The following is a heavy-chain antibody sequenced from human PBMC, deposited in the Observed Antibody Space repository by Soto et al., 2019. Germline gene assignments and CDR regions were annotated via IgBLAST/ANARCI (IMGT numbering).Heavy chain of an antibody. D-gene: IGHD2-21*02. Sequence: AXVSLRLSCAASGFTFSNAWMSWVRQAPGKGLEWVGRIKSKTDGGTTDYAAPVKGRFTISRDDSKNTLYLQMNSLKTEDTAVYYCTTEKGIDDFYYYFDYWGQGTLVTVSS. J-gene: IGHJ4*02. CDR3: TTEKGIDDFYYYFDY. CDR2: IKSKTDGGTT. V-gene: IGHV3-15*01. CDR1: GFTFSNAW.